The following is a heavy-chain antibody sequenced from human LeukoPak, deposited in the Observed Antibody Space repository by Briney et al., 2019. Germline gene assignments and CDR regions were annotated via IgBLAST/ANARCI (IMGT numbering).Heavy chain of an antibody. V-gene: IGHV4-34*01. J-gene: IGHJ4*02. Sequence: PSETLSLTCAVSGGSFSAYYWSWIRQPPGKGLDLIVEINHSGSTNYNPSLKSRVTISVDTSRNQFSLKVSSVTAAETAVYYCARSERSGIYLDYWGQGTLVTVSS. CDR2: INHSGST. CDR3: ARSERSGIYLDY. D-gene: IGHD6-13*01. CDR1: GGSFSAYY.